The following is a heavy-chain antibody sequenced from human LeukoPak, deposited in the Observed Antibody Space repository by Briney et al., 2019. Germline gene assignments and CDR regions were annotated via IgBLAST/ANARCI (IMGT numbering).Heavy chain of an antibody. CDR3: ARGDLDMNDY. J-gene: IGHJ4*02. CDR1: GFTFSTYI. CDR2: ISRSGTYI. Sequence: GGSLRLSCSASGFTFSTYIMNWVRQAPGKGLEWVSYISRSGTYIYYADSVKGRFTISRDNAKNSLYLQMNSLRAEDTSVYYCARGDLDMNDYWGQGTLVTVSS. V-gene: IGHV3-21*01. D-gene: IGHD3-16*01.